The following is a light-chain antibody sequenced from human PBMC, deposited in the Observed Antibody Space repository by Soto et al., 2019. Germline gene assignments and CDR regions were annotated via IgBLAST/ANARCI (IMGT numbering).Light chain of an antibody. CDR2: GAT. V-gene: IGKV3-15*01. CDR1: QSVSIL. J-gene: IGKJ1*01. Sequence: DIVMTQSPLSLPVTPGEPASISCRASQSVSILLAWYQQKPGQAPRLLIHGATTRATGIPARFSGSGSGTEFTLTISSLQSEDFGVYYCQQYNNWWTFGQGTKVDIK. CDR3: QQYNNWWT.